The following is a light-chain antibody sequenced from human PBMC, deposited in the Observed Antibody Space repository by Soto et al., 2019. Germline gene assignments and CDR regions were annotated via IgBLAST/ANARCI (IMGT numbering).Light chain of an antibody. J-gene: IGKJ1*01. CDR3: QKYNRAPLT. CDR2: VAS. V-gene: IGKV1-27*01. CDR1: QGISNY. Sequence: DIQMTQSPSSLSASVGDRVTITCRASQGISNYLAWYQQQPGKVPKLLIYVASTLQSGVPSRFSGSGSGTDVTLTISRLQPEDVATYYCQKYNRAPLTFGQGTQVEIK.